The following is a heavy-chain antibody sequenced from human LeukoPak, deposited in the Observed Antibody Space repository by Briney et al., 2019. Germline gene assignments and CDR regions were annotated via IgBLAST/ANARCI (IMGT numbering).Heavy chain of an antibody. CDR2: IASDGSST. J-gene: IGHJ4*02. V-gene: IGHV3-74*01. D-gene: IGHD4-23*01. Sequence: AGSLRLSCAASGFTFSSYWMNWVRQAPGKGLVWVSRIASDGSSTTYADSVKGRFSISRDNAKNTLYLQMNSLRVKDTAVYYCARGRPHGNDYWGQGTLVTVSS. CDR1: GFTFSSYW. CDR3: ARGRPHGNDY.